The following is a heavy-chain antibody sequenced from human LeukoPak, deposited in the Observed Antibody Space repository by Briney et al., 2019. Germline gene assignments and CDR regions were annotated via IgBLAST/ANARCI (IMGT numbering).Heavy chain of an antibody. D-gene: IGHD3-22*01. CDR3: ARVRVDSIHAFDI. CDR1: GGSISSGSYY. J-gene: IGHJ3*02. V-gene: IGHV4-61*01. CDR2: IYYSGST. Sequence: SETLSLTCTVSGGSISSGSYYWSWIRQPPGKGLEWIGYIYYSGSTNYNPSLKSRVTISVDTSKNQFSLKLSSVTAADTAVYYCARVRVDSIHAFDIWGQGTMVTVSS.